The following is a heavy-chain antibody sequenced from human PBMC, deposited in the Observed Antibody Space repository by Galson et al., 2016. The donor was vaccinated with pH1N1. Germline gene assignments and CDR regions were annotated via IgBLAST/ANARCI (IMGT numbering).Heavy chain of an antibody. D-gene: IGHD4-17*01. J-gene: IGHJ4*02. CDR1: GFTFNEYG. CDR3: VRKNYGDSFDS. V-gene: IGHV3-20*04. Sequence: SLRLSCAASGFTFNEYGMGWVRQAPGKGLEWVSGVTWNGATKGYADSVRGRFTISRANAKKSIYLQMNSLRAEDTALYYCVRKNYGDSFDSWGQGTLVIVAS. CDR2: VTWNGATK.